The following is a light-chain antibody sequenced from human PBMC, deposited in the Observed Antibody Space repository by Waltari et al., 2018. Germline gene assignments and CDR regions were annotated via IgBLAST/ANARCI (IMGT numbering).Light chain of an antibody. J-gene: IGLJ3*02. V-gene: IGLV2-14*03. Sequence: QSALTQPASVSGSPGQSTTISCTGPSSDVGGYNSVSWYQQHPGKAPKLMIYDVSNRPSGVSNRFSGSKSGNTASLTISGLQAEDEADYYCSSYTSSTWVFGGGTKLTVL. CDR2: DVS. CDR3: SSYTSSTWV. CDR1: SSDVGGYNS.